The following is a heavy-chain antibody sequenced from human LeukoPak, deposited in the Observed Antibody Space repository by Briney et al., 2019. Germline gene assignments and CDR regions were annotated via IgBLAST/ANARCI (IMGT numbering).Heavy chain of an antibody. V-gene: IGHV4-39*01. CDR1: GGSISSSSYY. D-gene: IGHD5-18*01. J-gene: IGHJ4*02. CDR3: ARNDVDTAFFDY. CDR2: IYYSGST. Sequence: PSETLSLTCTVSGGSISSSSYYWGWIRQPPGKGLEWIGSIYYSGSTYYNPSLKSRVTKSVDTSKNQFSLKLSSVTAADTAVYYCARNDVDTAFFDYWGQGTLVTVSS.